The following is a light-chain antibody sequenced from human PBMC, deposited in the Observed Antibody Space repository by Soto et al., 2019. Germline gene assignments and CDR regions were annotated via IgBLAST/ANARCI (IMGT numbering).Light chain of an antibody. CDR3: QQSYSTPFT. J-gene: IGKJ3*01. Sequence: DIQMTQSPSSLSASVGDRVTITCRASQSISSYLNCYQHKPGKAPKLLIYAASSLQSGVPSRFSGSGSGTDFTLTISSLQPEDFATYYCQQSYSTPFTFGPGTKVDIK. V-gene: IGKV1-39*01. CDR2: AAS. CDR1: QSISSY.